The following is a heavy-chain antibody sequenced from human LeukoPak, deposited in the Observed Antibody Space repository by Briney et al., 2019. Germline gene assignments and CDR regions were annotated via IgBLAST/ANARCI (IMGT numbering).Heavy chain of an antibody. V-gene: IGHV3-21*01. CDR1: GFTFSNFA. D-gene: IGHD6-6*01. J-gene: IGHJ4*02. CDR2: ISSGTSYI. CDR3: ASGARPIEY. Sequence: PGGSLRLSCAASGFTFSNFAMNWVRQAPGKGLEWVSSISSGTSYIYYADSVRGRFTISRDNAKNSLYLQMNSLRAEDTAVYYCASGARPIEYSGQGTLVTVSS.